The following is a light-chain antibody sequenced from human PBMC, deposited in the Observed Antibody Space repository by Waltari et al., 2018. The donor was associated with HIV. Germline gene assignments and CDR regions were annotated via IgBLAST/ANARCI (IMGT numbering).Light chain of an antibody. Sequence: QSVLTQPPSVSPAPGQTVTISCSGSGSNIGGHAVSWYQQLPGTAPKLLIYDNNKRSSGIPDRFSGSKSGTSATLGITGLQTGDEADYYCGTWDSSLSAVFGGGTKVTV. CDR3: GTWDSSLSAV. J-gene: IGLJ3*02. CDR2: DNN. V-gene: IGLV1-51*01. CDR1: GSNIGGHA.